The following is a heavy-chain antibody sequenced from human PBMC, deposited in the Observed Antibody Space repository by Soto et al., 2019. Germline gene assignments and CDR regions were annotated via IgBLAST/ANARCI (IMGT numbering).Heavy chain of an antibody. V-gene: IGHV3-23*01. J-gene: IGHJ4*02. Sequence: GGSLRLSCVASGIPFGSRAMSWVRQAPGEGLEWVSTITDTGGDTKYADSVRGRFTMSRDNSKKTLYLQMNSLRVEDSALYYCARGSTDSYPGSRIFDFWGRGTLVTVSS. CDR1: GIPFGSRA. CDR3: ARGSTDSYPGSRIFDF. CDR2: ITDTGGDT. D-gene: IGHD3-10*01.